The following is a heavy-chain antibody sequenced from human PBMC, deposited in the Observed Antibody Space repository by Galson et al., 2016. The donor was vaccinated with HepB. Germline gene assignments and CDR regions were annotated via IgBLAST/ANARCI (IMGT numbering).Heavy chain of an antibody. CDR1: GFPFSRYW. V-gene: IGHV3-74*01. J-gene: IGHJ6*02. Sequence: SLRLSCAASGFPFSRYWMHWVRQGPGKGLVWVSRINSDGSSTIYADSVRGRFTISRDNAKNMLYLEMNSLRAEDTALYYCVREDYGDDPVYYYYYGIDVWGQGTTVSVSS. CDR2: INSDGSST. CDR3: VREDYGDDPVYYYYYGIDV. D-gene: IGHD4-17*01.